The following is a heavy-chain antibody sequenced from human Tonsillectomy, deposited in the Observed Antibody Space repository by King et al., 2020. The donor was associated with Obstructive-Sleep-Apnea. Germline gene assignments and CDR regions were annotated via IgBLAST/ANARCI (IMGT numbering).Heavy chain of an antibody. J-gene: IGHJ4*02. CDR2: ISYDGSNK. D-gene: IGHD6-13*01. CDR1: GFTFSSYG. CDR3: AKGIAAAGGFDY. V-gene: IGHV3-30*18. Sequence: VQLVESGGGVVQPGRSLRLSCAASGFTFSSYGMHWVRQAPGKGLEWVAGISYDGSNKYYADSVKGRFTISRDNSKNTLYLQMNSLRAEDTAVYYCAKGIAAAGGFDYWGQGTLVTVSS.